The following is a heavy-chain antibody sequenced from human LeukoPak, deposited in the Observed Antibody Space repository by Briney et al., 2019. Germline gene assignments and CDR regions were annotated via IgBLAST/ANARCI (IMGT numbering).Heavy chain of an antibody. D-gene: IGHD1-1*01. Sequence: KTSETLSLTCTVSGDSITAYYWNWVRQPPGKGLEWIGYIHYTGKNFYNPSLKSRITMSVDTSKSQFSLKLSSVTAADTAVYYCAEWHERQLAFDSWGQGSLVTVSS. CDR3: AEWHERQLAFDS. CDR1: GDSITAYY. CDR2: IHYTGKN. V-gene: IGHV4-59*01. J-gene: IGHJ4*02.